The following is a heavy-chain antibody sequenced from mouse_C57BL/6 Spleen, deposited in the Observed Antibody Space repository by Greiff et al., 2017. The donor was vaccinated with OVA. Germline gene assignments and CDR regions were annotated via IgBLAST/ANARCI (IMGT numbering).Heavy chain of an antibody. CDR1: GYTFTDYE. CDR2: IDPETGGT. CDR3: TRPLFYYDYDVGAMDY. V-gene: IGHV1-15*01. D-gene: IGHD2-4*01. Sequence: QVQLQQSGAELVRPGASVTLSCKASGYTFTDYEMHWVKQTPVHGLEWIGAIDPETGGTAYNQKFKGKAILTADKSSSTAYMELRSLTSEDSAVYYCTRPLFYYDYDVGAMDYWGQGTSVTVSS. J-gene: IGHJ4*01.